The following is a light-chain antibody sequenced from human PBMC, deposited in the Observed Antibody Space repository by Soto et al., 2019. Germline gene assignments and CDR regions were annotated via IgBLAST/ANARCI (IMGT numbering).Light chain of an antibody. CDR3: SSYTSSSTLVV. CDR2: EVS. J-gene: IGLJ2*01. Sequence: QSALTQPASVSGSPGQSITISCTGTSSDVGGYNYVSWYQQHPGKAHKLMIYEVSNRTSGVANRFSGSKSGNTAALTISGLQAEDEADYYCSSYTSSSTLVVFGGGTKLTVL. V-gene: IGLV2-14*01. CDR1: SSDVGGYNY.